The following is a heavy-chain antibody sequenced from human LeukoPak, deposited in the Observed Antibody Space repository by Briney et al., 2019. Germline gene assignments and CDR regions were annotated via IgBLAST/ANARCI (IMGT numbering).Heavy chain of an antibody. CDR1: GFIFSSYS. V-gene: IGHV3-23*01. Sequence: GGSLRLSCAASGFIFSSYSMNWVRQAPGKGLEWVSAISGSGGSTYYADSVKGRFTISRDNSKNTLYLQMNSLRAEDTAVYYCAKDQDYYGSGSPFDYWGQGTLVTVSS. D-gene: IGHD3-10*01. CDR3: AKDQDYYGSGSPFDY. J-gene: IGHJ4*02. CDR2: ISGSGGST.